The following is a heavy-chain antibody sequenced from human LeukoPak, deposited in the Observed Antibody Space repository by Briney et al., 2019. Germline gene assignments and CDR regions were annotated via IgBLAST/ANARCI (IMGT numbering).Heavy chain of an antibody. CDR2: IKSKTDGGTT. Sequence: GGSLRLSCAASGFTFSNAWMSWVRQAPGKGLEWVGRIKSKTDGGTTDYAAPVKGRFTISRDDSKNTLYLQMNSLKTEDTAVYYCTARPVEMATIHYAFDIWGQGTMVTVSS. CDR3: TARPVEMATIHYAFDI. V-gene: IGHV3-15*01. CDR1: GFTFSNAW. D-gene: IGHD5-24*01. J-gene: IGHJ3*02.